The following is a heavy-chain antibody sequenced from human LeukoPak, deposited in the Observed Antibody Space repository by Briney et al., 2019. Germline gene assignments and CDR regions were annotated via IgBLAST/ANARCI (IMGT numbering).Heavy chain of an antibody. CDR2: INPNSGGT. CDR1: GYTFIGYY. V-gene: IGHV1-2*02. CDR3: ARQQSHYYGMDV. J-gene: IGHJ6*02. D-gene: IGHD6-13*01. Sequence: ASVKVSCKASGYTFIGYYMHWVRQAPGQGLEWMGWINPNSGGTNYAQKFQGRVTMTRDTSISTAYMELSRLRSDDTAVYYCARQQSHYYGMDVWGQGTTVTVSS.